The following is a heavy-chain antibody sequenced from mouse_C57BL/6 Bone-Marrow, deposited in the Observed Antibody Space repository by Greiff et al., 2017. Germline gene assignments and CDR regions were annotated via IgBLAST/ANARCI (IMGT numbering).Heavy chain of an antibody. CDR2: INPSSGYT. Sequence: VQLQQSGAELAKPGASVKLSCKASGYTFTSYWMHWVKQRPGQGLEWIGYINPSSGYTKYNQKFKDKATLTADKSSSTADMQLSSLTYEDSAVDYCARERDDYDVLYYYAMDYWGQGTSVTVSS. CDR1: GYTFTSYW. J-gene: IGHJ4*01. CDR3: ARERDDYDVLYYYAMDY. D-gene: IGHD2-4*01. V-gene: IGHV1-7*01.